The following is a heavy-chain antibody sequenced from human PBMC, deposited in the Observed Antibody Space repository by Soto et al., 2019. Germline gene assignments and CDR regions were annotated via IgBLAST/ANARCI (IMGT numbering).Heavy chain of an antibody. J-gene: IGHJ4*02. CDR1: GNTFTSYD. D-gene: IGHD3-10*01. CDR3: ARGRASGSYYLLDY. Sequence: QVQMVQSGAEVKKPGASVKVSCKASGNTFTSYDINWVRQATGHGLEWMGWSNPNSGNIGYAQKLHGRVTMTRDNAIRTAYMEVSRLRSDDTAVYYCARGRASGSYYLLDYWGQGTVVTVSS. CDR2: SNPNSGNI. V-gene: IGHV1-8*01.